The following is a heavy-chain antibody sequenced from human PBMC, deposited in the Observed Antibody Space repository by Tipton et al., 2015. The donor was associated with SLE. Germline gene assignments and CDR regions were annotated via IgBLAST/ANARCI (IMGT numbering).Heavy chain of an antibody. V-gene: IGHV4-39*07. CDR2: IYYSGST. D-gene: IGHD3-16*01. CDR3: ARQRGYYDGTPFPPWNFDL. CDR1: GGSISSKTYY. Sequence: TLSLTCTVSGGSISSKTYYWGWIRQPPGKGLEWIGSIYYSGSTYYNPSLKSRVTISLDTSKDQFSLRLSSVTAADTAVYFCARQRGYYDGTPFPPWNFDLWGRGTRVTVSS. J-gene: IGHJ2*01.